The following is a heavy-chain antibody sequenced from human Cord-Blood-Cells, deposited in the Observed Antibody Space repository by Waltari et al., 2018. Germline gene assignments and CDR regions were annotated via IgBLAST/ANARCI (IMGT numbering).Heavy chain of an antibody. Sequence: QVQLVESGGGVVQPGRSLRLSCAASGFTFSSYGMHWVRQAPGKGLGWVEVKTDDGRNKYYADSGKGLFTISRDNSKNTLYLQMNSLRAEDTAVYYCAKDRRWYFDLWGRGTLVTVSS. V-gene: IGHV3-30*18. CDR2: KTDDGRNK. CDR3: AKDRRWYFDL. CDR1: GFTFSSYG. J-gene: IGHJ2*01.